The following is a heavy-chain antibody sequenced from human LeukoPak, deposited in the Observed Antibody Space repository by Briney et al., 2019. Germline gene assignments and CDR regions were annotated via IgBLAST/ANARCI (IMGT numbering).Heavy chain of an antibody. CDR2: MYYSGST. Sequence: SETLSLTCTVSGGSISSYYWSWIRQPPGKGLEWIGYMYYSGSTNYNPSLKSRVTISLDTSKNQFSLKLSSVTAADTAVYYCARHPRYYYGMDVWGQGTTVTVSS. CDR1: GGSISSYY. CDR3: ARHPRYYYGMDV. J-gene: IGHJ6*02. V-gene: IGHV4-59*08.